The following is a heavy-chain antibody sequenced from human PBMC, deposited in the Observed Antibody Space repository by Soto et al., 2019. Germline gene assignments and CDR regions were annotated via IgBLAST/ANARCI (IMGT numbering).Heavy chain of an antibody. V-gene: IGHV3-23*01. CDR1: GFIFRDYA. Sequence: VQLLESGGGLVQPGGSLRLSCAASGFIFRDYAMNWVRQAPGKGLEWVSDISGSGDSARYADSVKARFTISRDNTKNTLYLQINSLRVDDTAVYYCEKERRGSGWSVCNFWGQGTLVTVSS. D-gene: IGHD6-19*01. CDR2: ISGSGDSA. J-gene: IGHJ4*02. CDR3: EKERRGSGWSVCNF.